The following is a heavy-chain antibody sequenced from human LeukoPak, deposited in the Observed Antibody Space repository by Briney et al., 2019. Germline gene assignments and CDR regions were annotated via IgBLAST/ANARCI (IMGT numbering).Heavy chain of an antibody. CDR3: AKDHYDFWSGSMDV. J-gene: IGHJ6*03. CDR2: IRYDGSNK. V-gene: IGHV3-30*02. Sequence: PGGSLRLSCAASGFTFSSYGMHWVRQAPGKGLEWVAFIRYDGSNKYYADSVKGRITISRDNSKNTLYLQMNSLRAEDTAVYYCAKDHYDFWSGSMDVWGKGTTVTVSS. CDR1: GFTFSSYG. D-gene: IGHD3-3*01.